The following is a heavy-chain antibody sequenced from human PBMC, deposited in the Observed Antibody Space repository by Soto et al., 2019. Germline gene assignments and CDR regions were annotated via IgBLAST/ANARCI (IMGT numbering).Heavy chain of an antibody. CDR3: ASSSSSWHLGWFAP. Sequence: ETLSLTCTVSGGSISSYYWSWIRQPPGKGLEWIGYIYYSGSTNYNPSLKSRVTISVDTSKNQFSLKLSSVTAADTAVYYCASSSSSWHLGWFAPWGQGTLVPVSS. V-gene: IGHV4-59*08. CDR2: IYYSGST. J-gene: IGHJ5*02. D-gene: IGHD6-13*01. CDR1: GGSISSYY.